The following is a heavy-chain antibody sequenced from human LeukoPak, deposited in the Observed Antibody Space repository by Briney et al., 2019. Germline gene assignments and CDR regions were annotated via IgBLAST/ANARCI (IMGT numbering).Heavy chain of an antibody. J-gene: IGHJ4*02. CDR3: ARDLGKHRYYFDY. CDR1: GYTFTGYY. Sequence: ASVKVSCKASGYTFTGYYMHWVRQAPGQGLEWMGWINPNSGGTNYAQKFQGRVTMTRDTSISTAYMELSRLRSDDTAVYYCARDLGKHRYYFDYWGQGTLVTVSS. V-gene: IGHV1-2*02. CDR2: INPNSGGT. D-gene: IGHD1-14*01.